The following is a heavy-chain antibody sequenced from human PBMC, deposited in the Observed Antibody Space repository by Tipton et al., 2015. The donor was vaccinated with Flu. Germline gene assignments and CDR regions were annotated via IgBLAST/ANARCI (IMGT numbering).Heavy chain of an antibody. Sequence: QVQLVQSGPEVKEPGSSVRLSCKAIGGIFSNYDVNWVRQAPGQGLEWVGGLTPSSRTLKSPPKFQDRISIFVDQFTSTLYLDLDTLTSEDTAVYFCARGRLYSGQDLFSESPYWGRGTLLTVSS. CDR1: GGIFSNYD. D-gene: IGHD3-16*01. J-gene: IGHJ4*02. V-gene: IGHV1-69*01. CDR2: LTPSSRTL. CDR3: ARGRLYSGQDLFSESPY.